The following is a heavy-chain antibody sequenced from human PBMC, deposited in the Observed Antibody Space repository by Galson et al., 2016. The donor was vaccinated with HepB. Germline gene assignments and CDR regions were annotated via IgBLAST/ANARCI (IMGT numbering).Heavy chain of an antibody. CDR1: GFSLTTTAVG. J-gene: IGHJ4*02. CDR3: AYTTTISGFYPH. Sequence: PALVKPTQTLTLTCSFSGFSLTTTAVGVGWIRQPPGQALEWIGLIYWDDDKRYRPSLKRRLTITKDTSKNQVVLTMTNMDPVDTGTYYCAYTTTISGFYPHWGRGSRVTVSS. D-gene: IGHD3-3*01. CDR2: IYWDDDK. V-gene: IGHV2-5*02.